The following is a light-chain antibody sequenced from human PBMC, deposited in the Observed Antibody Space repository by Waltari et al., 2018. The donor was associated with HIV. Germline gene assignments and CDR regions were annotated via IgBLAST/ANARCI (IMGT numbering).Light chain of an antibody. J-gene: IGLJ2*01. CDR2: EDT. CDR1: GDNIASYY. CDR3: QSYYLNIVV. V-gene: IGLV6-57*04. Sequence: NFILTQPHSVSESPGKTVTISCTRSGDNIASYYVQWYQQRPDSAPTTVIYEDTKRPSGVPDRFSGSIDSSSNSASLTISGLQTDDEADYYCQSYYLNIVVFGGGTKLTVL.